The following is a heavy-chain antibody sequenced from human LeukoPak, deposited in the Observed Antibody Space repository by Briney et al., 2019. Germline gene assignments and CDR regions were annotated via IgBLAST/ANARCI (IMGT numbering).Heavy chain of an antibody. Sequence: PGRSLRLSCAASGFTFSSYAMHWVRQAAGKGLEWVAVISYDGSNKYYADSVKGRFTISRDNSKNTLYLQMNSLRVGDTAVFYCAKSAHYFDISYFDCWGQGTLVTVSP. V-gene: IGHV3-30*18. CDR2: ISYDGSNK. CDR3: AKSAHYFDISYFDC. CDR1: GFTFSSYA. D-gene: IGHD3-22*01. J-gene: IGHJ4*02.